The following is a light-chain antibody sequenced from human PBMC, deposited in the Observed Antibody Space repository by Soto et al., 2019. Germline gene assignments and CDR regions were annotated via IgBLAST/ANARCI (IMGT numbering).Light chain of an antibody. CDR3: QHRSNWLA. J-gene: IGKJ4*01. CDR1: QTVSSNY. Sequence: IVLTQSPGTLSLSPGERSTLSCRASQTVSSNYLAWYHQTPGQAPRLLIYGASNRATGIPDRFSGSGAGTIFRLTISRLEHEDCAVYCYQHRSNWLAFGGGTKVDIK. CDR2: GAS. V-gene: IGKV3D-20*02.